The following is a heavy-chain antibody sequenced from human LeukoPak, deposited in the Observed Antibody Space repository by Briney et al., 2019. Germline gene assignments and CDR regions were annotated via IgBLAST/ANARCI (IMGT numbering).Heavy chain of an antibody. CDR2: IWYDGSNK. D-gene: IGHD6-6*01. CDR3: AKDPDSCSSP. J-gene: IGHJ5*02. CDR1: GFTFSSYG. V-gene: IGHV3-33*06. Sequence: PGRSLRLSCAASGFTFSSYGMHWVRQAPGKGLEWVAVIWYDGSNKYYADSVKGRFTISRDNSKNTLYLQVNSLRAEDTAVYYCAKDPDSCSSPWGQGTLVTVSS.